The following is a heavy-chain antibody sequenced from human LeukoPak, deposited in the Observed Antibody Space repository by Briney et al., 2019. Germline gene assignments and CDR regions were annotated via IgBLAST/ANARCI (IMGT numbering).Heavy chain of an antibody. CDR1: GGSISSGGYS. Sequence: TSQTLSLTCAVSGGSISSGGYSWSWIRQPPGKGLEWIGYIYYSGSTNYNPSLKSRVTISVDTSKNQFSLKLSSVTAADTAVYYCARGTIQLWLNYFDYWGQGTLVTVSS. V-gene: IGHV4-61*08. CDR3: ARGTIQLWLNYFDY. CDR2: IYYSGST. D-gene: IGHD5-18*01. J-gene: IGHJ4*02.